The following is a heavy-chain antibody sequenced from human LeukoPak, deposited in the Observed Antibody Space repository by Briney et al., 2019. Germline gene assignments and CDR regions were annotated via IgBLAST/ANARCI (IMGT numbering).Heavy chain of an antibody. CDR2: IYHSGST. CDR1: GYSISSGYY. V-gene: IGHV4-38-2*02. J-gene: IGHJ4*02. CDR3: ASILYYYGSGEGDY. D-gene: IGHD3-10*01. Sequence: SETLSLTCTVSGYSISSGYYWGWIRQPPGKGLEWIGSIYHSGSTYYNPSLKSRVTISVDTSKNQFSLKLSSVTAADTAVYYCASILYYYGSGEGDYWGQGTLVTVSS.